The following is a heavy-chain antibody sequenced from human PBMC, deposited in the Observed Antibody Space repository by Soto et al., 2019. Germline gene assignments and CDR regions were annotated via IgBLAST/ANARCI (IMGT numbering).Heavy chain of an antibody. CDR2: IYYSGNT. CDR3: ARERSGDYDY. J-gene: IGHJ4*02. D-gene: IGHD4-17*01. V-gene: IGHV4-39*02. CDR1: GGSISSSSYY. Sequence: PSETLSLTCTVAGGSISSSSYYWGWIRQPPGKGLEWIGSIYYSGNTYYNPSLKSRVTISVDTAKNQFSLKLSSVTAADTAVYYCARERSGDYDYWGQGTLVTVSS.